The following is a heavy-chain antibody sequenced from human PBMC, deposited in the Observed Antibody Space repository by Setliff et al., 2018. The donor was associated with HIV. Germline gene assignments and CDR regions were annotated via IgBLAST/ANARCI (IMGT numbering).Heavy chain of an antibody. CDR3: ARGYPVSYYYYMGV. D-gene: IGHD3-16*02. V-gene: IGHV4-31*03. CDR2: IYYSGST. CDR1: GGSISSGGYY. Sequence: PSETLSLTCTVSGGSISSGGYYWSWIRQQPGKGLEWIGYIYYSGSTYYNPSLKSRVTISVDTSKNQFSLKLSSVTAADTAVYYCARGYPVSYYYYMGVWGKGTTVTVSS. J-gene: IGHJ6*03.